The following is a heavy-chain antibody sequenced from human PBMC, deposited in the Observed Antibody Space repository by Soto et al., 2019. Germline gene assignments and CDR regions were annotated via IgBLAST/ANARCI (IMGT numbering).Heavy chain of an antibody. CDR3: ARDGGAHYYDSSGYYENWFDP. CDR1: GGSISSGGYY. D-gene: IGHD3-22*01. Sequence: SETLSLTCTVSGGSISSGGYYWSWIRQHPGKGLEWIGYIYYSGSTYYNPSLKSRVTISVDTSKNQFSLKLSSVTAADTAVYYCARDGGAHYYDSSGYYENWFDPWGQGTLVTVSS. J-gene: IGHJ5*02. V-gene: IGHV4-31*03. CDR2: IYYSGST.